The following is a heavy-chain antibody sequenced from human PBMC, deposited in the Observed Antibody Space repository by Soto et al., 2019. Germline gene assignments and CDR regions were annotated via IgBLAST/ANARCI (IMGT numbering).Heavy chain of an antibody. CDR2: MTATGVSI. V-gene: IGHV3-23*01. J-gene: IGHJ4*02. D-gene: IGHD6-6*01. Sequence: EVQLLESGGGLLQPGGSLRLSCVASGFSFSGYAMSWVRQAPGKGLVWVSSMTATGVSIYYADSVRGRFTISRDNSKNTLYLQMSSLRAEDTATYYCAKDSIPYSSSYDLDHWGRGALVTVSS. CDR1: GFSFSGYA. CDR3: AKDSIPYSSSYDLDH.